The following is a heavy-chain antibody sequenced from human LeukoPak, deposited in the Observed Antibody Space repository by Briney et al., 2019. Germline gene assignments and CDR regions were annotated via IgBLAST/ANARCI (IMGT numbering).Heavy chain of an antibody. V-gene: IGHV3-74*01. CDR3: ARVESGSCSTTRCRNIDY. CDR2: INTDGSST. D-gene: IGHD2-2*01. CDR1: GFTFSNYW. Sequence: GGSLRLSCAASGFTFSNYWMHWVRQAPGKWLVLVSRINTDGSSTNYADSVKGRFTISRDNAKNTLYVQMNSLRVEDTAVYYCARVESGSCSTTRCRNIDYWGQGTLVTVSS. J-gene: IGHJ4*02.